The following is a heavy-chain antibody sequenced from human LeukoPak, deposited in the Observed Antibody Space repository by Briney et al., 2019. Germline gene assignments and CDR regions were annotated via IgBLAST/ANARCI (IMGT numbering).Heavy chain of an antibody. V-gene: IGHV4-59*08. CDR3: ARGPEWYYFDY. J-gene: IGHJ4*02. Sequence: SETLSLTCKVSGGSISSFYWSWIRQPPGKGLEWIGYIYHSGSAIYSPSLKSRVTISVDTSKNQFSLRLSSVSAADTAVYYCARGPEWYYFDYWGQGTLVTVSS. CDR1: GGSISSFY. CDR2: IYHSGSA. D-gene: IGHD3-3*01.